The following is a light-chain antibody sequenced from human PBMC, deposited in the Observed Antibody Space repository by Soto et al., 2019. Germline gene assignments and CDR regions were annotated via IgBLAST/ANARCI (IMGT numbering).Light chain of an antibody. V-gene: IGKV3-20*01. Sequence: EIVLTQSPGTLSLSPGERATLSCRASQSVSSSYLAWYQQKPGQAPRLLIYDASSRATGIPGRFSGSGSWTDSTLTISRLEPEDCAVYFCQQYGSSPYTFGQGTKLEIK. CDR1: QSVSSSY. CDR3: QQYGSSPYT. J-gene: IGKJ2*01. CDR2: DAS.